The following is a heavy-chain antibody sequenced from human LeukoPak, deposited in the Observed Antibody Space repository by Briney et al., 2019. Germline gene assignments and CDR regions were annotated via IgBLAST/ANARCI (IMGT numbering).Heavy chain of an antibody. CDR2: IKQDGSEK. J-gene: IGHJ4*02. CDR1: GFTFSSYS. D-gene: IGHD5-12*01. Sequence: PGGSLRLSCAASGFTFSSYSMHWVRQAPGKGLEWVANIKQDGSEKYYVDSVKGRFTISRDNAKNSLYLQMNSLRAEDTAVYYCAREVWWLRRNYYFDYWGQGTLVTVSS. CDR3: AREVWWLRRNYYFDY. V-gene: IGHV3-7*03.